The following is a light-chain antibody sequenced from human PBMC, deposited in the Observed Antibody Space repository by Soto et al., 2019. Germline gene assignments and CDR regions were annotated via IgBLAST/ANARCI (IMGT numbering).Light chain of an antibody. V-gene: IGLV2-8*01. J-gene: IGLJ1*01. CDR3: SSYNGTDNLLYV. Sequence: QSALTQPPSASGSPGQSVTISCTGTSSDIGKYNYVSWYQQHPGKAPKVLVYEVDRRPAGVPDRFSGSKSANTASLTVSGLQPEDEADYYCSSYNGTDNLLYVFGTGTKLTVL. CDR1: SSDIGKYNY. CDR2: EVD.